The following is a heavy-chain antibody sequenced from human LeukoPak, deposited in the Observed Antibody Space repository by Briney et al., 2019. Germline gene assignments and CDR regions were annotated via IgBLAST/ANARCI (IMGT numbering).Heavy chain of an antibody. CDR2: IWYDGNNK. CDR1: GFTFSSYA. CDR3: AKDDYGGNSGMDY. V-gene: IGHV3-33*06. J-gene: IGHJ4*02. Sequence: GGSLRLSCAASGFTFSSYAMSWVRQAPGKGLEWVAVIWYDGNNKYYADSVKGRFTISRDNSKNTLYLQMNSLRAEGTAVYYCAKDDYGGNSGMDYWGQGTLVTVSS. D-gene: IGHD4-23*01.